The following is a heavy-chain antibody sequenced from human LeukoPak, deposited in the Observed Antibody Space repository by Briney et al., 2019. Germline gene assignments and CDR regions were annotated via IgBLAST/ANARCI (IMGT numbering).Heavy chain of an antibody. Sequence: GGSLRLSCAASGFTFSNYVMSWVRQAPGKGLEWVAVISYDGSNKYYADSVEGRFTISRDNSKNTLYLQMNSLRAEDTAVYYCAKGLGGYSYGYHYYYGMDVWGQGTTVTVSS. CDR3: AKGLGGYSYGYHYYYGMDV. V-gene: IGHV3-30*18. J-gene: IGHJ6*02. CDR2: ISYDGSNK. CDR1: GFTFSNYV. D-gene: IGHD5-18*01.